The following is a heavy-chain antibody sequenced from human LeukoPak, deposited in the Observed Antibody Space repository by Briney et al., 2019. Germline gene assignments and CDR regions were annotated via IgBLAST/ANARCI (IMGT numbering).Heavy chain of an antibody. V-gene: IGHV3-23*01. Sequence: PGGSLRLSCAASGFIFSSYAMSWVRQAPGKGLEWVSAISGSGGSTYYADSVKGRFTISRDNSKNTLYLQMNSLRAEDTAVYYCAKSDRFGVVNYDYWGQGTLVTVSS. D-gene: IGHD3-3*01. CDR2: ISGSGGST. CDR3: AKSDRFGVVNYDY. CDR1: GFIFSSYA. J-gene: IGHJ4*02.